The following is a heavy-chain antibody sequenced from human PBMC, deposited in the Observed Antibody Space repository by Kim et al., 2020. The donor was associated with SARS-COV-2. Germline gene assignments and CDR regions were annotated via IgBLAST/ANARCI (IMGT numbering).Heavy chain of an antibody. CDR3: VKSMLADDAFDV. J-gene: IGHJ3*01. CDR1: GFIFSYYA. CDR2: ISSNGGST. Sequence: GGSLRLSCSASGFIFSYYAMHWVRQAPGKGLDYVSAISSNGGSTSYADSVKGRFTISRDASKNTLYLQMSSLRPDDTALYYCVKSMLADDAFDVWGQGTMVTVSS. V-gene: IGHV3-64D*09. D-gene: IGHD2-8*01.